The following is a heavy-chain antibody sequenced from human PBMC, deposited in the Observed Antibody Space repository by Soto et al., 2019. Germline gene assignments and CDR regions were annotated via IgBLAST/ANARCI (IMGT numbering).Heavy chain of an antibody. V-gene: IGHV4-31*02. CDR1: GGSSSSGGYY. CDR2: IYYSGRT. J-gene: IGHJ4*02. CDR3: ASTKDYSSSLDY. Sequence: SLTCTVSGGSSSSGGYYWTWIRQHPGKGLEWIGCIYYSGRTYYNPSLKSRLTISVDTSKRQFSLKLGSVTAADTAIYYCASTKDYSSSLDYWGQGTLVTVSS. D-gene: IGHD6-6*01.